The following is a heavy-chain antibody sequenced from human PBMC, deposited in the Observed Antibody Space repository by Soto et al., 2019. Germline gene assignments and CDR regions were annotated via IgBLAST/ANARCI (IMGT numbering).Heavy chain of an antibody. CDR2: IYHSGST. V-gene: IGHV4-59*12. CDR3: ARGLYYYDSSGFDY. D-gene: IGHD3-22*01. J-gene: IGHJ4*02. Sequence: PSETLSLTCTVSGGSISSYYWSWIRQPPGKGLEWIGYIYHSGSTYYNPSLKSRVTISVDRSKNQFSLKLSSVTAADTAVYYCARGLYYYDSSGFDYWGQGTLVTVSS. CDR1: GGSISSYY.